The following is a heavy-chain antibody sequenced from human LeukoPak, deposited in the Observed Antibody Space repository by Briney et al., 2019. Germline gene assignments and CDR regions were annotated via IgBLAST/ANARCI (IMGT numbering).Heavy chain of an antibody. CDR2: ISGNGDSS. V-gene: IGHV3-23*01. D-gene: IGHD3-22*01. CDR1: GFAFSNYA. J-gene: IGHJ4*02. Sequence: GGSLRLSCAASGFAFSNYAMSWVRQAPGKGLEWVSAISGNGDSSYYADSVKGRFTISRDNSKNTLFLQVNSLRAEDTAVHYCAKRDAYDTSGFYPLFDYWGQGTLVTVSS. CDR3: AKRDAYDTSGFYPLFDY.